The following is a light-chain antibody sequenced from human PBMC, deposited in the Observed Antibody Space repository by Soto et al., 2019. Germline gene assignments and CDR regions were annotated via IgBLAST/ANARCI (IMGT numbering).Light chain of an antibody. CDR1: ASDIGRYNY. CDR3: NSYVGSNNYV. V-gene: IGLV2-8*01. CDR2: EVT. Sequence: QSALAQPPSASGSPGQSVTISCIGTASDIGRYNYVSWYQHHPGKAPKLIIYEVTKRPSGVPGRFSGSKSGNTASLTVSGLQADDEADYYCNSYVGSNNYVFGTGTKVTVL. J-gene: IGLJ1*01.